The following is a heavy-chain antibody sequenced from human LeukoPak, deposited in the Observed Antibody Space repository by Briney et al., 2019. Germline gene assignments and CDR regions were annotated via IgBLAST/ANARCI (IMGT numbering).Heavy chain of an antibody. Sequence: GGSLRLSCAASGFTFNNYQMNWVRQAPGKGLECISYISSSGRTIYYADSLKGRFTVSRDNAKNSLYLRMNNLRAEDTAVYYCARGEYYFDYWGEGTLVTVSS. CDR2: ISSSGRTI. J-gene: IGHJ4*02. V-gene: IGHV3-48*03. CDR1: GFTFNNYQ. CDR3: ARGEYYFDY.